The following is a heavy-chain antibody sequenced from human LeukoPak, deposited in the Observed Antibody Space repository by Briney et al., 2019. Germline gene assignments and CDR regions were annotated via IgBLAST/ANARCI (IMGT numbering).Heavy chain of an antibody. D-gene: IGHD2-2*01. CDR1: GFTFSSYS. V-gene: IGHV3-21*04. Sequence: GGSLRLSCAASGFTFSSYSMNWVRQAPGKGLEWVSSISSSSSYIYYADSVKGRFTISRDNAKNSLYLQMNSLRSEDTAVYYCARVGASYATYFFDYWGQGTLVTVSS. J-gene: IGHJ4*02. CDR3: ARVGASYATYFFDY. CDR2: ISSSSSYI.